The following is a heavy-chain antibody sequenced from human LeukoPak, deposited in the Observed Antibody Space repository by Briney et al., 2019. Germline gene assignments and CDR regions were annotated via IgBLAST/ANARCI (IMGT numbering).Heavy chain of an antibody. J-gene: IGHJ6*03. CDR1: GGPISSYY. CDR2: IYYSGST. Sequence: SETLSLTCTVSGGPISSYYWSWIRQPPGKELEWIGYIYYSGSTNYNPSLKSRVTISVDTSKNPFSLKLSSVTAADTAVYYCARGYYYGSGSYYGYYYYYMDVWGKGTTVTISS. V-gene: IGHV4-59*01. D-gene: IGHD3-10*01. CDR3: ARGYYYGSGSYYGYYYYYMDV.